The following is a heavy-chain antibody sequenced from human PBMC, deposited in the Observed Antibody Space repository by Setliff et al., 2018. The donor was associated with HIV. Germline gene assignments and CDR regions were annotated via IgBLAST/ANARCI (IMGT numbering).Heavy chain of an antibody. Sequence: GGSLRLSCAASGFTFSDYYMSWIRQAPGKGLEWVSAISGSGGSTYYADSVKGRFTISRDNAKNSLYLQMNSLRAEDTAVYYCARDRPRGGGSLDAFDIWGQGTMVTVSS. V-gene: IGHV3-11*04. J-gene: IGHJ3*02. CDR1: GFTFSDYY. D-gene: IGHD1-26*01. CDR3: ARDRPRGGGSLDAFDI. CDR2: ISGSGGST.